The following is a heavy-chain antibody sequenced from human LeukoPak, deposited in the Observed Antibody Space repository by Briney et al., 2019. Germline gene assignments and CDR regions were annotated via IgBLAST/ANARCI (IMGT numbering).Heavy chain of an antibody. J-gene: IGHJ4*02. V-gene: IGHV3-33*01. CDR1: GFTFSSYD. CDR2: ICYDGSNK. D-gene: IGHD2-15*01. Sequence: PGGSLRLSCAASGFTFSSYDMHWVRQAPGKGLEWVSLICYDGSNKYYADSVKGRFTISRDNSRNTLYLQMNSLRAEDTAVYYCARDRSGTFDYWGQGPLVTVSS. CDR3: ARDRSGTFDY.